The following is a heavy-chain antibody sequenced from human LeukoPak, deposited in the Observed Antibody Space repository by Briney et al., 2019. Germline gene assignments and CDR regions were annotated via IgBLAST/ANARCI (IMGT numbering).Heavy chain of an antibody. V-gene: IGHV1-69*13. Sequence: SVKVSYKASGGTFSSYAISWVRQAPGQGLEWMGGIIPIFGTANYAQKFQGRVTITADESTSTAYMELSSLRSEDTAVYYCAREVGATFWFDPWGQGTLVTVSS. J-gene: IGHJ5*02. D-gene: IGHD1-26*01. CDR2: IIPIFGTA. CDR3: AREVGATFWFDP. CDR1: GGTFSSYA.